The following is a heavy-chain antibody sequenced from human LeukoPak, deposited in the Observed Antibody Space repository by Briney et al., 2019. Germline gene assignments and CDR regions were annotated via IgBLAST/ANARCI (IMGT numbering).Heavy chain of an antibody. Sequence: GGSLRLSCAASGFTFSSYWMHWVRQAPGKGLVWVSRYNSDGSSTSYAESVKGRFTISRDNTKNTLSLQMNSLRAEDTALYYRVREYSSSSGRGFDIWGQGTMVTVSS. CDR3: VREYSSSSGRGFDI. V-gene: IGHV3-74*01. CDR2: YNSDGSST. CDR1: GFTFSSYW. J-gene: IGHJ3*02. D-gene: IGHD6-6*01.